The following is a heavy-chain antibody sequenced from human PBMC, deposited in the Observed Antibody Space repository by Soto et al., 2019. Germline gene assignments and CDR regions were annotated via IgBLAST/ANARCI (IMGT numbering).Heavy chain of an antibody. J-gene: IGHJ5*02. CDR1: GGTFSSYA. CDR3: ARDPGGIAAAGWFDP. CDR2: IIPIFGTA. D-gene: IGHD6-13*01. Sequence: SVKVSCKASGGTFSSYAISWVRQAPGQGLEWIGGIIPIFGTANYAQKFQGRVTITAYESTSTAYMELSSLRSDDTAVYYCARDPGGIAAAGWFDPWGQGTLVTVSS. V-gene: IGHV1-69*13.